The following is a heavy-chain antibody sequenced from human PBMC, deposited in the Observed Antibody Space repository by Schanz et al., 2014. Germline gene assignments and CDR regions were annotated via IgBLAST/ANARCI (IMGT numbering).Heavy chain of an antibody. V-gene: IGHV3-30*03. CDR3: ARDYSYCNGRNCYNTFDI. CDR2: ISFDGRNT. D-gene: IGHD2-15*01. CDR1: GITLSGYG. Sequence: QVQLVESGGGVVQPGRSLRLSCAASGITLSGYGLHWVRQAPGKGLEWVGFISFDGRNTGYAHSVKGRFTISRDTSKNTLYLQMNSLRAEDTAVYYCARDYSYCNGRNCYNTFDIWGQGTMVTVSS. J-gene: IGHJ3*02.